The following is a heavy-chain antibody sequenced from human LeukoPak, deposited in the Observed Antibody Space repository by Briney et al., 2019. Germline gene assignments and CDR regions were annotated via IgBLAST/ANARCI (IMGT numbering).Heavy chain of an antibody. V-gene: IGHV4-30-2*01. J-gene: IGHJ6*04. D-gene: IGHD3-10*01. CDR1: GGSISSGGYS. CDR3: ARAPLLWFGESNYYYYYGMDV. CDR2: IYHSGST. Sequence: PSQTLSLTCAVSGGSISSGGYSWSWIRQPPGKGLEWIGYIYHSGSTYYNPSLKSRVTISVDRSKNQFSLKLSSVTAADTAVYCCARAPLLWFGESNYYYYYGMDVWGKGTTVTVSS.